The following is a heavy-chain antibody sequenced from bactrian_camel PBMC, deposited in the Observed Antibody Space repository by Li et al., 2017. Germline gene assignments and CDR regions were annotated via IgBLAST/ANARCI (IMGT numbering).Heavy chain of an antibody. CDR1: GHSYYTLC. CDR2: IFRGGTIP. J-gene: IGHJ4*01. V-gene: IGHV3S53*01. Sequence: HVQLVESGGGSVQAGGSLRLSCTASGHSYYTLCMGWFRQAPGKQREGVAGIFRGGTIPVYTDSVKGRFTISRANAENTFYLQMDSLKPEDTAMYYCAVRPGASSSDCSIDYRSYSNWGQGTQVTVS. CDR3: AVRPGASSSDCSIDYRSYSN. D-gene: IGHD2*01.